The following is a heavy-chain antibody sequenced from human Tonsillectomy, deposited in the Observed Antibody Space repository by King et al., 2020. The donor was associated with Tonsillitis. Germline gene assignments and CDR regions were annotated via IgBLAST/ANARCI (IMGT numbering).Heavy chain of an antibody. J-gene: IGHJ4*02. CDR3: SRLVDGYPDY. CDR1: GFTFSSYS. CDR2: ISSNSGTYI. D-gene: IGHD5-24*01. V-gene: IGHV3-21*01. Sequence: VQLVESGGGLVKPGGSLRLSCAASGFTFSSYSMNWVRLAPGKGLEWVSAISSNSGTYIYYADSVKGRFTISRDNAKNSLYLQMNSLRAEDTAVYYCSRLVDGYPDYWGQGTLVTVS.